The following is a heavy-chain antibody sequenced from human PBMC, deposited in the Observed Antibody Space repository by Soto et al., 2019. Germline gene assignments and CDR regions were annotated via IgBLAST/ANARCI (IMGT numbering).Heavy chain of an antibody. CDR3: AREDAARIERWFDA. V-gene: IGHV4-31*11. J-gene: IGHJ5*02. Sequence: QVQLQESGPRLVKPSQTLSLSCAVSGGSIISASYSWNWIRQSPGRGLEWIGHIYSSGSTYYNPSLKSRVSISVDTSNNQFSLKLTSVTAADTAVYFCAREDAARIERWFDAWGQGILVTVSS. CDR2: IYSSGST. D-gene: IGHD6-6*01. CDR1: GGSIISASYS.